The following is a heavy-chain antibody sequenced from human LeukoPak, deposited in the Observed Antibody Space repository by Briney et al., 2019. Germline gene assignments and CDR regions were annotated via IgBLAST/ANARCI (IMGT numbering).Heavy chain of an antibody. CDR3: VKALTDDAFDI. CDR1: GFTFSTFP. J-gene: IGHJ3*02. CDR2: ISRNGDTT. Sequence: GGSLRLSCSASGFTFSTFPLHWVRQAPGKGLEYFSAISRNGDTTYYADSVKGRFTISRDNSKNTLYLQMSSLRPEDTAVYYCVKALTDDAFDIWGQGTMVTVSS. V-gene: IGHV3-64D*06.